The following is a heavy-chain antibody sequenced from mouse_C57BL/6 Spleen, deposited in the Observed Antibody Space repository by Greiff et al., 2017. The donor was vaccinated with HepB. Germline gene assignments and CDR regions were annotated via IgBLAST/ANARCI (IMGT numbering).Heavy chain of an antibody. J-gene: IGHJ3*01. CDR2: IDPETGGT. V-gene: IGHV1-15*01. Sequence: VQLQQSGAELVRPGASVTLSCKASGYTFTDYEMHWVKQTPVHGLEWIGAIDPETGGTAYNQKFKGKAILTADKSSSTAYMELRSLTSEDSAVYYWSRSAHATWFVYWCQGTLVTVSA. CDR3: SRSAHATWFVY. CDR1: GYTFTDYE. D-gene: IGHD3-2*02.